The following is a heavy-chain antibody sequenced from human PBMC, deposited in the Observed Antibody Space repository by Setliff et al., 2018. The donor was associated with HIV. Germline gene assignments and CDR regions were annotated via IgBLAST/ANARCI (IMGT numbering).Heavy chain of an antibody. CDR1: GESLSGYY. D-gene: IGHD1-1*01. V-gene: IGHV4-34*01. J-gene: IGHJ4*02. CDR3: ARGLGEMGTKIGNYFDY. Sequence: PSETLSLTCAVYGESLSGYYWSWPRQPPGKGLEWLGEINHSGTTNYNASLNRRVTISVDTSKNQFSLKLGSVTAADTAMHYCARGLGEMGTKIGNYFDYWGQGTLVTVS. CDR2: INHSGTT.